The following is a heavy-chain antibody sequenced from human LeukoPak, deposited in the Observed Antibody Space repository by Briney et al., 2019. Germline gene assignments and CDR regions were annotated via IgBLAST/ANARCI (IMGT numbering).Heavy chain of an antibody. CDR1: GFTFSSYS. J-gene: IGHJ6*03. V-gene: IGHV3-21*01. CDR2: ISSSSSYI. Sequence: GGSLRLSCAASGFTFSSYSMNWVRQAPGKGLEWVSSISSSSSYIYYADSVKGRFTISRDNAKNSLYLQMNSLRAEDTAVYYCAKSGIAAAGTPYYYYYYYMDVWGKGTTVTVSS. CDR3: AKSGIAAAGTPYYYYYYYMDV. D-gene: IGHD6-13*01.